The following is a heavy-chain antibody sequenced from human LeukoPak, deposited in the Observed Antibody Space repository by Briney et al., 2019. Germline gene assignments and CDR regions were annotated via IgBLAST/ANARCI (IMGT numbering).Heavy chain of an antibody. CDR3: ARVEPSVARRTNYFDY. CDR2: FYVGGAT. CDR1: GFSVTNNY. D-gene: IGHD6-19*01. J-gene: IGHJ4*02. Sequence: GGSLRLSCAVSGFSVTNNYMSWVRQAPGKGLEWVSVFYVGGATYYADSVKGRFTISRDNSKNTLYLQMNSLRADDTAVYYCARVEPSVARRTNYFDYWGQGTLVTVSS. V-gene: IGHV3-53*01.